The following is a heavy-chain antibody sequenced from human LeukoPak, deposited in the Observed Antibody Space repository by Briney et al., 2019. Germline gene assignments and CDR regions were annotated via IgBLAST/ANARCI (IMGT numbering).Heavy chain of an antibody. CDR2: ISAYNGNT. CDR1: GYTFTGYY. J-gene: IGHJ6*03. D-gene: IGHD3-22*01. Sequence: ASVKVSCKASGYTFTGYYMHWVRQAPGQGLEWMGWISAYNGNTNYAQKLQGRVTMTTDTSTSTAYMELRSLRSDDTAVYYCARDVAETDMIAGPYYYYYYMDVWGKGTTVTISS. CDR3: ARDVAETDMIAGPYYYYYYMDV. V-gene: IGHV1-18*04.